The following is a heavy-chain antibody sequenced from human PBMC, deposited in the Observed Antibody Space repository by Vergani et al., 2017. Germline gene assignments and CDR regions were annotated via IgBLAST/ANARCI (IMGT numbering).Heavy chain of an antibody. Sequence: QVHLVESGGGVVQPGRSLRLSCVVSGFTSSYYGMHWVRQAPGKGLEWVAVISYDGTQKYYADSVKGRFTISRDNSKSTLYLQMNSLRAEDTAVYYCARELVPAAKAPGPGMDVWGKGTTVTVSS. V-gene: IGHV3-30*03. CDR3: ARELVPAAKAPGPGMDV. D-gene: IGHD2-2*01. CDR2: ISYDGTQK. CDR1: GFTSSYYG. J-gene: IGHJ6*03.